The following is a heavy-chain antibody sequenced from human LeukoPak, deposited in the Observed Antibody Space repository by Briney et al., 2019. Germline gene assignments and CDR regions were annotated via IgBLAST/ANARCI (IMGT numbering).Heavy chain of an antibody. CDR1: GGSIRSSTYY. Sequence: SETLSLTCTVSGGSIRSSTYYWAWIRQPPGKGLEWIGNIYYSGSTYYNPSLKSRVTISVDTSKNQFSLKLSSVTAADTAVYYCARRFSGAYGFPIHNCFDPWGQGTLVTVSS. V-gene: IGHV4-39*01. CDR2: IYYSGST. J-gene: IGHJ5*02. CDR3: ARRFSGAYGFPIHNCFDP. D-gene: IGHD3-10*01.